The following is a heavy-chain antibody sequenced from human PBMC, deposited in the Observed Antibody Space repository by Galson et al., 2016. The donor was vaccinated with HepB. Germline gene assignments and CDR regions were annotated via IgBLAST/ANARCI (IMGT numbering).Heavy chain of an antibody. CDR3: ARARGFGEFLDY. Sequence: SLRLSCAVSGFIVTSNYMSWVRQAPGKGLEWVSIIHSGGNTYYADSVKGRFTISRDNSKNTVYLQMNSLTVEDTAVYYCARARGFGEFLDYWGQGTLVTVSS. D-gene: IGHD3-10*01. CDR2: IHSGGNT. CDR1: GFIVTSNY. J-gene: IGHJ4*02. V-gene: IGHV3-53*01.